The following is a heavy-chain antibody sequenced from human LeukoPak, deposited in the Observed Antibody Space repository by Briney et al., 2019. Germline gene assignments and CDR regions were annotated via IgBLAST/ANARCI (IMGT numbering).Heavy chain of an antibody. Sequence: GSLRLSCAASEFTFVRYSMNWVRQAPGKGLEWVSYISSSSFKIGYAAPVKGRFTISRDNSKNSLYLQMDSRRVEDTAVYYCVRDPSYGSSWYYYMDVWGKGTTVTVSS. CDR3: VRDPSYGSSWYYYMDV. D-gene: IGHD6-13*01. CDR1: EFTFVRYS. J-gene: IGHJ6*03. CDR2: ISSSSFKI. V-gene: IGHV3-48*04.